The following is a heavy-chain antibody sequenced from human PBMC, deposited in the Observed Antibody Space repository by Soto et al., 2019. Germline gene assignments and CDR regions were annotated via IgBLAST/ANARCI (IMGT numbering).Heavy chain of an antibody. V-gene: IGHV1-18*01. J-gene: IGHJ6*02. CDR1: GYTFTSYG. D-gene: IGHD3-10*01. CDR2: ISAYNGNT. CDR3: ARECVVRGVTRPYYYYGMDV. Sequence: GASVKVSCKASGYTFTSYGISWVRQAPGQGLEWMGWISAYNGNTNYAQKLQGRVTMTTDTSTSTAYMELRSLRSDDTAVYYCARECVVRGVTRPYYYYGMDVWGQGTTVTVSS.